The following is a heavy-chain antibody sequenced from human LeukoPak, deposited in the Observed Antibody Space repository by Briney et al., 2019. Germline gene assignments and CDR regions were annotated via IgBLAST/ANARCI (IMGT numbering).Heavy chain of an antibody. CDR2: ISWNSGSI. D-gene: IGHD5-12*01. V-gene: IGHV3-9*01. CDR1: GFTFDDYA. Sequence: GRSLRLSCAASGFTFDDYAMHWVRQAPGKGLEWVSGISWNSGSIGYADSVKGRFTISRDNVKNSLYLQMNSLRAEDTALYYCAKDYMATIISPGAFDIWGQGTMVTVSS. CDR3: AKDYMATIISPGAFDI. J-gene: IGHJ3*02.